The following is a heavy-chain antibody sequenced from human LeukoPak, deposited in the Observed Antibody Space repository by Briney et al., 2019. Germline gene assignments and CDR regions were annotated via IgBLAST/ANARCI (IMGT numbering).Heavy chain of an antibody. D-gene: IGHD3-10*01. Sequence: ASVKVSCKASGYTFAGYDINWVRQATGQGLEWMGWMNPNGGNANSAQKFQGRITMTRDTSIDTAYMELSSLRSEDTAVYYCARGPILVRGVILADSVGGMDVWGQGTTVTVSS. CDR3: ARGPILVRGVILADSVGGMDV. V-gene: IGHV1-8*01. CDR1: GYTFAGYD. J-gene: IGHJ6*02. CDR2: MNPNGGNA.